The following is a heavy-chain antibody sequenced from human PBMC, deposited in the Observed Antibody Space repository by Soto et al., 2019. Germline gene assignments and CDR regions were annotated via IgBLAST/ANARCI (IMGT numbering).Heavy chain of an antibody. CDR2: IDPSDSYT. V-gene: IGHV5-10-1*01. CDR1: GYSFTSYW. J-gene: IGHJ6*02. CDR3: ASAYYDILTGQYGMDV. D-gene: IGHD3-9*01. Sequence: GESLKISCKGSGYSFTSYWISWVRQMPGKGLEWMGRIDPSDSYTNYSPSFQGHVTISADKSISTAYLQWSSLKASDTAMYYCASAYYDILTGQYGMDVWGQGTTVTVSS.